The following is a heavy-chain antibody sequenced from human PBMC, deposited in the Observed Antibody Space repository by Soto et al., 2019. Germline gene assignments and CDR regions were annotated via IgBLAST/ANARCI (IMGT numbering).Heavy chain of an antibody. V-gene: IGHV3-23*01. CDR3: AKVRRDGYLRGAFDI. CDR1: GFTFSSYA. Sequence: PGGSLRLSCAASGFTFSSYAMSWVRQAPGKGLEWVSAISGSGGSAYYADSVKGRFTISRDNSKNTLYLQMNSLRAEDTAVYYCAKVRRDGYLRGAFDIWGQGTMVTVSS. D-gene: IGHD5-12*01. J-gene: IGHJ3*02. CDR2: ISGSGGSA.